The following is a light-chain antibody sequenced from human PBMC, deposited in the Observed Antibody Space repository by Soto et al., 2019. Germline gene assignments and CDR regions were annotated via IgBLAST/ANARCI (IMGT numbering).Light chain of an antibody. V-gene: IGKV1-39*01. J-gene: IGKJ2*01. CDR1: QSISSY. CDR3: QQSYSTPYT. CDR2: AAS. Sequence: DLQMTQSPSSLSAYVGDRVTITCRASQSISSYLNWYQQKPGKAPKVLIYAASSLQSGVPSRFSGSGSGTDFTLTISSLQPEDFATYYCQQSYSTPYTFGRGTKLEIK.